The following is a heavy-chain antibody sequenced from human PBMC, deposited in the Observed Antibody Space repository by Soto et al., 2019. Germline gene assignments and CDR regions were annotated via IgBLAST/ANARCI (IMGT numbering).Heavy chain of an antibody. CDR2: IYYSGST. D-gene: IGHD3-3*01. J-gene: IGHJ5*02. CDR3: ARAPITIFGVVSWFDP. CDR1: GGSISSYY. V-gene: IGHV4-59*01. Sequence: SETLSLTCTVSGGSISSYYWSWIRQPPGKGLEWIGYIYYSGSTNYNPSHKSRVTISVDTSKTQFSLKLSSVTAADTAVYYCARAPITIFGVVSWFDPWGQGTLVTVSS.